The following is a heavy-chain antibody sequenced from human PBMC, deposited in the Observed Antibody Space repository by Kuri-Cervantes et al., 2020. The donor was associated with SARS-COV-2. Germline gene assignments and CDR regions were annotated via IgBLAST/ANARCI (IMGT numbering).Heavy chain of an antibody. CDR2: IRYDGSNK. J-gene: IGHJ4*02. D-gene: IGHD6-13*01. Sequence: GGSLRLSCAASGFTFSSYGMHWVRQAPGKGLEWVAFIRYDGSNKYYADSVKGRFTISGDNSKNTLYLQMNSLRAEDTAVYYCAKPIAAAGYYFDYWGQGTLVTVSS. CDR1: GFTFSSYG. V-gene: IGHV3-30*02. CDR3: AKPIAAAGYYFDY.